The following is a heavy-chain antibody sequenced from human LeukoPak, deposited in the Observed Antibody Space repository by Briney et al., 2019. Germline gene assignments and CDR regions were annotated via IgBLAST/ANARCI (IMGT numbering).Heavy chain of an antibody. CDR1: GGSISGHW. J-gene: IGHJ4*02. D-gene: IGHD3-10*01. Sequence: PSETLSLTCTVSGGSISGHWWSWIRQPAGKGLEWIGRFSPSGSIHYNPSLKSRVTISVDTSKNQFSLKLSSVTAADTAVYYCARGPEGSFGDYYFDYWGQGTLVTVSS. V-gene: IGHV4-4*07. CDR3: ARGPEGSFGDYYFDY. CDR2: FSPSGSI.